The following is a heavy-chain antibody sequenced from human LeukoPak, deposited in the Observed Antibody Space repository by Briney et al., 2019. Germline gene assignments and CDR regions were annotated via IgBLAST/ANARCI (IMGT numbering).Heavy chain of an antibody. D-gene: IGHD3-22*01. Sequence: SETLSLTCAVYGGSFSGYYWSWIRQPPGKGLEWIGEINHSGSTNYNPSLKSRVTISVDTSKNQFSLKLSSVTAADTAVYYCARDPSYYDSSGPHGWFDPWGQGTLVTVSS. CDR3: ARDPSYYDSSGPHGWFDP. CDR2: INHSGST. V-gene: IGHV4-34*01. J-gene: IGHJ5*02. CDR1: GGSFSGYY.